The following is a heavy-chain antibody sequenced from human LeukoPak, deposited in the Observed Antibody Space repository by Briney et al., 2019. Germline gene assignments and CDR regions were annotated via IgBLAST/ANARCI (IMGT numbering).Heavy chain of an antibody. CDR1: GLTVSSTY. CDR2: IYSGGST. Sequence: PGGPLRLSCAASGLTVSSTYMSWVRQTPGKGLEWGSVIYSGGSTYYADSVKGRFTISRDNSKNTLYLQMNSLRAEDTAVYYCAKGLYGMDVWGQGTTVTVSS. D-gene: IGHD3/OR15-3a*01. V-gene: IGHV3-66*01. CDR3: AKGLYGMDV. J-gene: IGHJ6*02.